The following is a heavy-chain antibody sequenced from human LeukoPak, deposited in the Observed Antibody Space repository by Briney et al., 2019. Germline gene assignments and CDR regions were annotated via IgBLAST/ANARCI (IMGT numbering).Heavy chain of an antibody. CDR2: ISGSGGST. J-gene: IGHJ4*02. CDR1: GFTFSSYA. CDR3: ARGGRSSWYNPPSPFDY. D-gene: IGHD6-13*01. V-gene: IGHV3-23*01. Sequence: GGSLRLSCAASGFTFSSYAMSWVRQAPGKGLEWVSAISGSGGSTYYADSVKGRFTISRDNAKNSLYLQMNSLRAEDTAVYYCARGGRSSWYNPPSPFDYWGQGTLVTVSS.